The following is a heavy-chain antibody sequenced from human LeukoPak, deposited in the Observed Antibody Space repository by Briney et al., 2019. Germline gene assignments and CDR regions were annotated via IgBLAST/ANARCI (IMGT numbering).Heavy chain of an antibody. Sequence: ASVKVSCKASGYTFTGYYMHWVRQAPGQGLEWMGWINPNSGGTNYAQKFQGRVTMTRDTSISTAYTELSRLRSDDTAVYYCAGAPGSGMWGMDVWGQGTTVTVSS. CDR2: INPNSGGT. CDR1: GYTFTGYY. CDR3: AGAPGSGMWGMDV. D-gene: IGHD3-10*01. J-gene: IGHJ6*02. V-gene: IGHV1-2*02.